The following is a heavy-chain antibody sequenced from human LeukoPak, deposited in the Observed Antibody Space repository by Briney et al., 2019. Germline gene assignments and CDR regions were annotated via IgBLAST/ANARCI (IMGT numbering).Heavy chain of an antibody. CDR2: ISSSSSYI. CDR1: GFTFSDYY. Sequence: GGSLRLSCAASGFTFSDYYMSWIRQAPGKGLEWVSSISSSSSYIYYADSVKGRFTISRDNAKNSLYLQMNSLRAEDTAVYYCARQSLNDAFDIWGQGTMVTVSS. CDR3: ARQSLNDAFDI. J-gene: IGHJ3*02. V-gene: IGHV3-11*06.